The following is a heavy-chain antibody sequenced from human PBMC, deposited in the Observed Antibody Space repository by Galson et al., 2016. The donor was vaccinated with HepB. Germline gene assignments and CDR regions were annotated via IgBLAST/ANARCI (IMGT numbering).Heavy chain of an antibody. D-gene: IGHD2-8*02. CDR3: TRDGLSPIYYGTGGYRGFDAFDV. CDR1: GVTFGDYA. V-gene: IGHV3-49*03. Sequence: SLRLSCAASGVTFGDYAMSWFRQTPGKGLEWVGLIRSKAYSGATEYAASVKGRFSISRDESKSIAYLQLNSLKTGDTAVYYCTRDGLSPIYYGTGGYRGFDAFDVWGPGTMVTVSS. CDR2: IRSKAYSGAT. J-gene: IGHJ3*01.